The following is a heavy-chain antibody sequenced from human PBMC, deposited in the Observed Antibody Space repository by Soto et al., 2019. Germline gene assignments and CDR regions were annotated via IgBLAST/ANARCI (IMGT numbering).Heavy chain of an antibody. CDR3: ARRSRDGYTFFDY. CDR2: IYYSGST. CDR1: GGSISGSNNC. J-gene: IGHJ4*02. Sequence: SETLSLTCTVSGGSISGSNNCWGWIRQPPGKGLEWIGSIYYSGSTYYKPSLKSRVTISIDTSKSQFSLKLSSVTAADTAVYYCARRSRDGYTFFDYWGQGTLVTVSS. D-gene: IGHD5-12*01. V-gene: IGHV4-39*01.